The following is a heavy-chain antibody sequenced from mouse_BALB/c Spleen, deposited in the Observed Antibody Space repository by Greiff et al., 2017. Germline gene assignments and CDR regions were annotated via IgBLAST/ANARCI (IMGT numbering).Heavy chain of an antibody. CDR1: GYSITSGYY. CDR3: ARVYGSMDY. CDR2: ISYDGSN. Sequence: VQLKESGPGLVKPSQSLSLTCSVTGYSITSGYYWNWLRQFPGNKLEWMGYISYDGSNNYNPSLKNRISITRDTSKNQFFLKLNSVTTEDTATYYCARVYGSMDYWGQGTSVTVSS. D-gene: IGHD1-1*01. V-gene: IGHV3-6*02. J-gene: IGHJ4*01.